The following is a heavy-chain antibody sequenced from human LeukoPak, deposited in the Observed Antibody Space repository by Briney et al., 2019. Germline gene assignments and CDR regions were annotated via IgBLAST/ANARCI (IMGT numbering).Heavy chain of an antibody. CDR2: ISYDGSNK. J-gene: IGHJ5*02. CDR3: AKDRWTGTTWGLIDP. CDR1: GFTFSSYG. V-gene: IGHV3-30*18. Sequence: GGSLRLSCAASGFTFSSYGMHWVRQAPGKGPEWVAVISYDGSNKYYADSVKGRFTISRDNSKNTLYLQMNSLRAEDTAVYYCAKDRWTGTTWGLIDPWGQGTLVTVSS. D-gene: IGHD1-1*01.